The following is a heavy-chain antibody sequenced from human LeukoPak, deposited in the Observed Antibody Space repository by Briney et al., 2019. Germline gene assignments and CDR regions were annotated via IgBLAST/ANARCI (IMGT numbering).Heavy chain of an antibody. D-gene: IGHD6-13*01. J-gene: IGHJ4*02. CDR2: IYYSGTT. V-gene: IGHV4-59*01. Sequence: TTSETLSLTCTVSGGSISSYYWSWIRQPPGKGLEWIGYIYYSGTTNYNPSLKSRVTISVDTSNNQFSLKMSSVTAADTAVYYCARGVYIAAAQYGYWGQGTLVTVSS. CDR3: ARGVYIAAAQYGY. CDR1: GGSISSYY.